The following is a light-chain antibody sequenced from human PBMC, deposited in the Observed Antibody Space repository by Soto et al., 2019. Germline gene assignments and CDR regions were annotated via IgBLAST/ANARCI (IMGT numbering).Light chain of an antibody. CDR1: QRVSNN. CDR2: GTS. J-gene: IGKJ1*01. V-gene: IGKV1-39*01. Sequence: DIQMTQSPSSLSASVGDSVTITCRASQRVSNNLSWYQQKPGKAPKLLISGTSSLQSGVPPRFSGSRSGTDFALTISSLQPEDFATYYCQQNYNPPWTFGQGTKVEVK. CDR3: QQNYNPPWT.